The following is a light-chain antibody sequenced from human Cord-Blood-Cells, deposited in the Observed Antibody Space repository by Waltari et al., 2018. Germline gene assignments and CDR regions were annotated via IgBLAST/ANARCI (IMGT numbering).Light chain of an antibody. V-gene: IGLV2-11*01. Sequence: QTALTQPRSVSGSPGQSVTISCTGTRSDVGGHHYVSWYQQHPGKAPKLMIYDVSKRPSGVPDRFSGSKSGNTASLTISGLQAEDEADYYCCSYAGSYTWVFGGGTKLTVL. CDR3: CSYAGSYTWV. CDR1: RSDVGGHHY. J-gene: IGLJ3*02. CDR2: DVS.